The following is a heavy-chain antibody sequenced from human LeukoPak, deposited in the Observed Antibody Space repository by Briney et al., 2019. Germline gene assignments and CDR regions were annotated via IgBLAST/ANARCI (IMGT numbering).Heavy chain of an antibody. D-gene: IGHD3-3*01. V-gene: IGHV4-59*08. J-gene: IGHJ6*03. CDR2: LTNSGST. CDR3: ARHRRNDFWSGLGYYYMDV. CDR1: GGSIHSYY. Sequence: SETLSLTCIVSGGSIHSYYWSWIRQPPGKGLEWIGYLTNSGSTKYNPSLNGRVTLSEDTSRNQVSLKLKYVTAADTAVYFCARHRRNDFWSGLGYYYMDVWGTGITVTVSS.